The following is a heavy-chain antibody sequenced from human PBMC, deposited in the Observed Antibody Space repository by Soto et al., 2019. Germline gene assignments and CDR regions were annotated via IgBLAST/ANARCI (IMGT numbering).Heavy chain of an antibody. CDR1: GFTFSNYA. V-gene: IGHV3-23*01. J-gene: IGHJ4*02. CDR3: SKVPNDELELQYFDY. CDR2: ISGSGGST. Sequence: EVQLLESGGGLVQPGGSLRLSCAASGFTFSNYAMSWVRQAPGEGLEWVSAISGSGGSTYYADSVKGRFTISIDNSKNTLYQQMNSLRAEDTAVYYCSKVPNDELELQYFDYWGQGTPVTVSS. D-gene: IGHD1-7*01.